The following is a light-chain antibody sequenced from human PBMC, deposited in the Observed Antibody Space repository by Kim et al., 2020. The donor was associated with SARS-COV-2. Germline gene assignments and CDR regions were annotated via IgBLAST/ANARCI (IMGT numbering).Light chain of an antibody. CDR3: QQYDTDST. CDR1: QSIGRW. V-gene: IGKV1-5*01. CDR2: DAS. Sequence: DIQMTQSPSTLSASVGDKVTITCRASQSIGRWLAWYQQKPGKAPKVLIFDASNLASGVPPRFSGSGSGTDFTLTISSLQPDDFAKYYCQQYDTDSTFGQGTKVDIK. J-gene: IGKJ1*01.